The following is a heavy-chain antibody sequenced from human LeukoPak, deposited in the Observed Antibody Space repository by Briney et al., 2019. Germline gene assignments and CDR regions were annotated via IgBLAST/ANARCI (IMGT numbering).Heavy chain of an antibody. Sequence: GGSLRLSFTASGFTFGDYAMTWVRQAPGKGLEWVGFIRSKAYGGTTEYAASVKGRFTIPRDDSKSIAYLQMNSLKTEDTAVYYCVRGPRYYDDSGFHYGVFDIWGQGTLVTVSS. CDR3: VRGPRYYDDSGFHYGVFDI. V-gene: IGHV3-49*04. D-gene: IGHD3-22*01. J-gene: IGHJ3*02. CDR1: GFTFGDYA. CDR2: IRSKAYGGTT.